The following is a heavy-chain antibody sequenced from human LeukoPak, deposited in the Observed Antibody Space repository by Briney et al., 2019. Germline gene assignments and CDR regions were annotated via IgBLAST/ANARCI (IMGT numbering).Heavy chain of an antibody. CDR2: IYTSGST. J-gene: IGHJ6*03. CDR3: ARDVSGGVYYYYYYMDV. V-gene: IGHV4-4*07. Sequence: SETLSLTCTVSGGSISSYYWSWIRQPAGKGLEWIGRIYTSGSTNYNPSLKSRVTMSVDTSKNQFSLKLSSVTAADTAVYYCARDVSGGVYYYYYYMDVWGKGTTVTVSS. CDR1: GGSISSYY. D-gene: IGHD3-16*01.